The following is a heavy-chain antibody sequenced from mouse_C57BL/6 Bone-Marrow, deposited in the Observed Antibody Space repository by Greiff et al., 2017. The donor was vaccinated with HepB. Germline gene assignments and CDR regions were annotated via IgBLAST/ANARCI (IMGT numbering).Heavy chain of an antibody. J-gene: IGHJ4*01. D-gene: IGHD1-1*01. CDR2: IRSKSNNYAT. V-gene: IGHV10-1*01. CDR3: VRLLRGYAMDY. Sequence: EVKLMESGGGLVQPKGSLKLSCAASGFSFNTYAMNWVRQAPGKGLEWVARIRSKSNNYATYYADSVKDRFTISRDDSESMLYLQMNNLKTEDTAMYYCVRLLRGYAMDYWGQGTSVTVSS. CDR1: GFSFNTYA.